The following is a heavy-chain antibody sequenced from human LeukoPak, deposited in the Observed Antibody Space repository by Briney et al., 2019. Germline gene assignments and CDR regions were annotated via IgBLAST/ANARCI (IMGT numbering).Heavy chain of an antibody. Sequence: GGSLRLSCAAPGFTFSSYAMSWVRQAPGKGLEWVSAISGSGGSTYYADSVKGRFTISRDNSKNTLYLQMNSLRAEDTAVYYCAKFEEDSYGYYYYYYYGMDVWGQGTTVTVSS. CDR1: GFTFSSYA. CDR3: AKFEEDSYGYYYYYYYGMDV. D-gene: IGHD5-18*01. J-gene: IGHJ6*02. V-gene: IGHV3-23*01. CDR2: ISGSGGST.